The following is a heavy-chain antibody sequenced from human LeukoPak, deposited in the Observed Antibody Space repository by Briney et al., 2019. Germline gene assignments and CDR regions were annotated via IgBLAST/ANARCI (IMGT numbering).Heavy chain of an antibody. CDR3: ARASSGWYGY. J-gene: IGHJ4*02. Sequence: SGGSLRLSCVVSGFTFSSYAMHWVRQAPGKGLEYVSAISSNGGSTYYANSVEGRFTISRDNSKNTLYLQMGSLRVEDMAVYYCARASSGWYGYWGQGTLVTVSS. D-gene: IGHD6-19*01. CDR2: ISSNGGST. CDR1: GFTFSSYA. V-gene: IGHV3-64*01.